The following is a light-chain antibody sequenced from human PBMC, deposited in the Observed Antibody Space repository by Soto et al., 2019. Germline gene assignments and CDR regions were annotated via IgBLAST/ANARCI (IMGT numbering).Light chain of an antibody. J-gene: IGKJ3*01. Sequence: EVVLTQSPGTLALSPGERATLSCRASQSVAANYLAWYQQKRGQAPRLLIYGASSRATGIPDRFSGSGSGTDFTLSISRLEPEDFSVYYCHQYGTAPLTFGPGTKVDIK. CDR3: HQYGTAPLT. CDR1: QSVAANY. CDR2: GAS. V-gene: IGKV3-20*01.